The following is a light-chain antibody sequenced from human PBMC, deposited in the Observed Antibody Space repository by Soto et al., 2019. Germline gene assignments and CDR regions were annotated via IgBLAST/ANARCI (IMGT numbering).Light chain of an antibody. CDR3: QSADSSGTYYV. V-gene: IGLV3-25*02. CDR1: ALPKQY. J-gene: IGLJ1*01. CDR2: KDS. Sequence: SYELTQPPSVSVSPGQTARITCSGDALPKQYAYWYQQKPGQAPVVVIFKDSERPSGIPERFSGSSSGTTFTLTISGAQADDEADYYCQSADSSGTYYVFGSGTQLTVL.